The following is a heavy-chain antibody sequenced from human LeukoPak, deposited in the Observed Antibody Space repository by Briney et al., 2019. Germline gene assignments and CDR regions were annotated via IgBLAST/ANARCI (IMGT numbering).Heavy chain of an antibody. D-gene: IGHD3-22*01. J-gene: IGHJ4*02. CDR1: GFTFSSYG. CDR2: ISYDGSNK. Sequence: GRSLRLSCAASGFTFSSYGMHWVRQAPGKGLEWVAVISYDGSNKYYADSVKGRFTISRDNSKNTLYLQMNSLRAGDTAVYYCAKGRITMIRRPDTPEFDYWGQGTLVTVSS. V-gene: IGHV3-30*18. CDR3: AKGRITMIRRPDTPEFDY.